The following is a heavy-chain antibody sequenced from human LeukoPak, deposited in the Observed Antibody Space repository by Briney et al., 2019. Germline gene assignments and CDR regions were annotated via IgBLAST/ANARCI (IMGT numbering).Heavy chain of an antibody. CDR3: AGYSGYRRDFDY. D-gene: IGHD5-12*01. Sequence: PSETLSLTCTVSGGSISSSDYYWAWIRQPPGRGLEWIGEINHSGSTNYNPSLKSRVTISVDTSKNQFSLKLSSVTAADTAVYYCAGYSGYRRDFDYWGQGTLVTVSS. CDR1: GGSISSSDYY. CDR2: INHSGST. V-gene: IGHV4-39*07. J-gene: IGHJ4*02.